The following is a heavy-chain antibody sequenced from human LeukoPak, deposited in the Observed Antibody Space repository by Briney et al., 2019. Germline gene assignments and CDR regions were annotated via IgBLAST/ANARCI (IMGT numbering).Heavy chain of an antibody. J-gene: IGHJ4*02. Sequence: PSETLSLTCTVSGGSISSSYWSWIRQPPGKGLEWIGYIYYSGSTNYNPSLKSRVTISVDTSKNQFSLKLSSVTAADTAVYYCARSWYGDYYFDYWGQGTLVTVSS. CDR1: GGSISSSY. D-gene: IGHD6-13*01. CDR2: IYYSGST. CDR3: ARSWYGDYYFDY. V-gene: IGHV4-59*01.